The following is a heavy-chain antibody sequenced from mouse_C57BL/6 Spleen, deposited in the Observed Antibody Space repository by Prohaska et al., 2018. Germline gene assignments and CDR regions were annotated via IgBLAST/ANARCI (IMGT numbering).Heavy chain of an antibody. CDR2: IDPSDSET. CDR1: GYTFTSYW. V-gene: IGHV1-52*01. J-gene: IGHJ2*01. Sequence: QVQLQQSGAELVRPGSSVKLSCKASGYTFTSYWMHWVKQRPIQGLEWIGNIDPSDSETHYNQKFKDKATLTVDKSSSTSYMQLSSLTSADSAVYYCAIGSYVFDHCGQGTTLTVSS. CDR3: AIGSYVFDH. D-gene: IGHD1-1*01.